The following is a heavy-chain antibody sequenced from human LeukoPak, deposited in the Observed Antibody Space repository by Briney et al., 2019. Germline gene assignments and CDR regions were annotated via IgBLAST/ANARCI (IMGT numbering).Heavy chain of an antibody. J-gene: IGHJ5*02. CDR2: INPNSGGT. D-gene: IGHD3-10*01. CDR1: GYTFTDYY. CDR3: ARVGITMVRGVLNWFDP. V-gene: IGHV1-2*02. Sequence: ASVKVSCKASGYTFTDYYMHWVRQAPGQGLEWMGWINPNSGGTNYAQKFQGRVTMTRDTSISTAYMELSRLRSDDTAVYYCARVGITMVRGVLNWFDPWGQGTLVTVSS.